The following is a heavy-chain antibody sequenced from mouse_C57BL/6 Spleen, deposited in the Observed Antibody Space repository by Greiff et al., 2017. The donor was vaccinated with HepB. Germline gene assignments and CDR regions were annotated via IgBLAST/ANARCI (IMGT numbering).Heavy chain of an antibody. CDR2: IRLKSDNYAT. CDR3: TGQSITTVVVDY. CDR1: GFTFSNYW. J-gene: IGHJ2*01. V-gene: IGHV6-3*01. Sequence: EVKVEESGGGLVQPGGSMKLSCVASGFTFSNYWMNWVRQSPEKGLEWVAQIRLKSDNYATHYAESVKGRFTISRDDSKSSVYLQMNNLRAEDTGIYYCTGQSITTVVVDYWGQGTTLTVSS. D-gene: IGHD1-1*01.